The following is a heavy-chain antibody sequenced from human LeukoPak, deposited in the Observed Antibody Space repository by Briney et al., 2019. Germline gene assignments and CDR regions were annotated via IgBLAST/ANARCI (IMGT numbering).Heavy chain of an antibody. J-gene: IGHJ4*02. V-gene: IGHV3-21*01. CDR1: GFTFSSYS. CDR3: ARDLLGWKLHYFDY. D-gene: IGHD4-23*01. CDR2: ISGSSSYI. Sequence: GGSLRLSCAASGFTFSSYSMNWVRQAPGKGLEWVSSISGSSSYIYYADSVKGRFSISRDNAKNSLYLQMNSLTAEETAVYYCARDLLGWKLHYFDYWGQGTLVTVSS.